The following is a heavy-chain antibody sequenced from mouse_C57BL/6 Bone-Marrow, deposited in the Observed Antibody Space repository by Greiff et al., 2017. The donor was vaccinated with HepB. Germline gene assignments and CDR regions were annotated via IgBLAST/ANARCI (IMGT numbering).Heavy chain of an antibody. CDR3: ATLWLRRGGY. CDR1: GYSITSGYY. D-gene: IGHD2-2*01. Sequence: EVQRVESGRGLVKPSQSLSLTCSVTGYSITSGYYWNWIRQFPGNKLEWMGYISYDGSNNYNPSLKNRISITRDTSKNQFFLKLNSVTTEDTATYYCATLWLRRGGYWGQGTTLTVSS. V-gene: IGHV3-6*01. CDR2: ISYDGSN. J-gene: IGHJ2*01.